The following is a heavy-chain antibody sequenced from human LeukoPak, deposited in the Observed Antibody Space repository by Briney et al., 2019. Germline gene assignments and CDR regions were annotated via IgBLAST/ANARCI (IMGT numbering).Heavy chain of an antibody. CDR2: IYYSEST. CDR3: ARNTYAPYYFDY. D-gene: IGHD2-2*01. J-gene: IGHJ4*02. CDR1: GGSISSDY. Sequence: PSETLSLTCTVSGGSISSDYWRWIRQPPGKRLEWIGYIYYSESTNYNPSLKSRVTISVDTSKNQLSLKLSSVTAADKAVYYWARNTYAPYYFDYWGQGTLVTVSS. V-gene: IGHV4-59*12.